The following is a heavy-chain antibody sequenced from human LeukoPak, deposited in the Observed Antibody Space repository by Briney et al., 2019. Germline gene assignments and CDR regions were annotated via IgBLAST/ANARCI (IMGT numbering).Heavy chain of an antibody. CDR1: GGSFSGYY. Sequence: SETLSLTCAVYGGSFSGYYWSWIRQPPGKGLEWIGEINHSRSTNYNPSLKSRVTISVDTSKNQFYLKLSSVTAADTAVYYCARVGRDKGKDYWGQGTLVTVSS. CDR3: ARVGRDKGKDY. V-gene: IGHV4-34*01. CDR2: INHSRST. J-gene: IGHJ4*02. D-gene: IGHD3/OR15-3a*01.